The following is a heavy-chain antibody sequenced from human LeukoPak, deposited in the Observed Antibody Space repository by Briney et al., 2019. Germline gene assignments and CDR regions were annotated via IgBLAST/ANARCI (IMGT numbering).Heavy chain of an antibody. D-gene: IGHD1-26*01. Sequence: SETLSLTCTVSGGSFSGYYWSWIRQPPGKGLEWIGEINHSGSTNYNPSLKSRVTISVDTSKNQFSLKLSSVTAADTAVYYCARSRIGYYYYYGMDVGGQGTTVTVS. J-gene: IGHJ6*02. V-gene: IGHV4-34*01. CDR1: GGSFSGYY. CDR3: ARSRIGYYYYYGMDV. CDR2: INHSGST.